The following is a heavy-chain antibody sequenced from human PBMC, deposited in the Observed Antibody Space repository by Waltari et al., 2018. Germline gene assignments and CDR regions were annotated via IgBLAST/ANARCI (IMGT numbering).Heavy chain of an antibody. CDR3: AKGPAGPNWYFDL. V-gene: IGHV3-23*04. CDR2: ISGSGGST. Sequence: EVQLVESGGGLVQPGGSLRLSCAASGFTFSSYAMSWVRQAPGKGLGGVSAISGSGGSTYYADSVKGRFTISRDNSKNTLYLQMNSLRAEDTAVYYCAKGPAGPNWYFDLWGRGTLVTVSS. J-gene: IGHJ2*01. D-gene: IGHD6-13*01. CDR1: GFTFSSYA.